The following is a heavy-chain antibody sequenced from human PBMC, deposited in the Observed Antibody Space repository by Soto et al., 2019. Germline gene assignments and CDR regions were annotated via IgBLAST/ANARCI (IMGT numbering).Heavy chain of an antibody. V-gene: IGHV5-51*01. J-gene: IGHJ4*02. CDR2: IYPGDSDA. CDR1: GYKFRSYW. Sequence: GESLKISCEASGYKFRSYWIGWVRQMPGKGPEWMGFIYPGDSDARYSPSFQGQVTISADKSINTVYLQWSSLKASDTAMYYCARQPDYNILTGYLYYFYYWGQGTLGTVS. CDR3: ARQPDYNILTGYLYYFYY. D-gene: IGHD3-9*01.